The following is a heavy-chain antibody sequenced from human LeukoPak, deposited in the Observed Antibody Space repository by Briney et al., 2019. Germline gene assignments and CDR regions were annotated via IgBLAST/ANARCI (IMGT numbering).Heavy chain of an antibody. CDR1: GYTFTGYY. D-gene: IGHD5-12*01. CDR3: ARGGGYRAGYFDY. CDR2: INPNSGGT. V-gene: IGHV1-2*02. Sequence: ASVTVSCKASGYTFTGYYMHWVRQAPGQGLEWMGWINPNSGGTNYAQKFQGRVTMTRDTSISTAYMELSRLRSDDTAVYYCARGGGYRAGYFDYWGQGTLVTVSS. J-gene: IGHJ4*02.